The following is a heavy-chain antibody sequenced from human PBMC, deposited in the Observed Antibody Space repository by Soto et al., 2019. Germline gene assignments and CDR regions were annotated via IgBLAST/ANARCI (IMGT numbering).Heavy chain of an antibody. CDR2: INPNSGDT. CDR3: ATIYFDSSGSTESAFDI. D-gene: IGHD3-22*01. Sequence: GASVKVSCKASGYTFTGYYVHWVRQAPGQGLEWMGWINPNSGDTNYAQTFQGRVTMTRDMSITTAYMELSRLRSDDTAVYYCATIYFDSSGSTESAFDIWGQGTMVTVSS. V-gene: IGHV1-2*02. J-gene: IGHJ3*02. CDR1: GYTFTGYY.